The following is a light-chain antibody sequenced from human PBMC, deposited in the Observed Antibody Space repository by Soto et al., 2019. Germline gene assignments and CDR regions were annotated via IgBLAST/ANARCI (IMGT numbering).Light chain of an antibody. CDR1: QSINTY. CDR3: QQSKNTPYT. Sequence: DIQMTQSPSSLSASVGDRVTITCRASQSINTYINWYQQKPGKAPRLLIYAASNLQSWVPSRFSGSGSRTDFTLTISSLQSEDLATYYCQQSKNTPYTFGQGTKLEIK. CDR2: AAS. J-gene: IGKJ2*01. V-gene: IGKV1-39*01.